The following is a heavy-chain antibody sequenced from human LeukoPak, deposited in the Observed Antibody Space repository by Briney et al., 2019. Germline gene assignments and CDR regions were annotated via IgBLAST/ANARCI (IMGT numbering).Heavy chain of an antibody. Sequence: SETLSLTCAVYGGSFSGYYWSWIRQPPGKGLEWIGEINHSGSTNYNPSLKSRVTISVDTSKNQFSLKLSSVTAADTAVYYCARAKWSTMVRGVIIRNNWFDPWGQGTLVTVSS. CDR3: ARAKWSTMVRGVIIRNNWFDP. CDR2: INHSGST. D-gene: IGHD3-10*01. J-gene: IGHJ5*02. V-gene: IGHV4-34*01. CDR1: GGSFSGYY.